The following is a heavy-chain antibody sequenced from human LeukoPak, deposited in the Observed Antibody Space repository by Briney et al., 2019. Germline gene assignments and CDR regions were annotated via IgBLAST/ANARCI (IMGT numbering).Heavy chain of an antibody. J-gene: IGHJ4*02. Sequence: GGSLRLSCAASGFTFNNYVMSWVRQAPGKGLEWVSTINGGGYNTYYADPVKGRFTISRDNSKNTLSLQVNTLRAEDTAVYYCARASGIYGSGWYFDYWGQGTLVTVSS. V-gene: IGHV3-23*01. CDR3: ARASGIYGSGWYFDY. CDR1: GFTFNNYV. D-gene: IGHD6-19*01. CDR2: INGGGYNT.